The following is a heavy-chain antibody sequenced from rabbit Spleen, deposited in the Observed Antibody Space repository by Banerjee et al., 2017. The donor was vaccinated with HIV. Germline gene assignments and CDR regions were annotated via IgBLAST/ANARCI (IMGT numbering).Heavy chain of an antibody. J-gene: IGHJ4*01. D-gene: IGHD4-2*01. CDR3: VRDPAGREDFDL. V-gene: IGHV1S40*01. CDR2: IEGGSSAFS. CDR1: GVSFSSNHY. Sequence: QSLEESGGDLVKPGASLTLTCTASGVSFSSNHYMCWVRQAPGKGLEWIACIEGGSSAFSYFASWAKGRFTISKTSSTTVTLQMTSLTAADTTTYFCVRDPAGREDFDLWGQGTLVTVS.